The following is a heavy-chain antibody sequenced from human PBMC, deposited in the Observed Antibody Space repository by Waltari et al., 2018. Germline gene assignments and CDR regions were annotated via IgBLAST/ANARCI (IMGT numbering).Heavy chain of an antibody. CDR3: AIITIFGVVTS. CDR2: IYYSGST. V-gene: IGHV4-59*08. D-gene: IGHD3-3*01. CDR1: GGSISSYY. Sequence: QVQLQESGPGLVKPSETLSLTCTVSGGSISSYYWSWIRQPPGKGLEWIGYIYYSGSTNYNPSLKSRVTISVDTSKNQFSLKLSSVTAADTAVYYCAIITIFGVVTSWGQGTLVTVSS. J-gene: IGHJ5*02.